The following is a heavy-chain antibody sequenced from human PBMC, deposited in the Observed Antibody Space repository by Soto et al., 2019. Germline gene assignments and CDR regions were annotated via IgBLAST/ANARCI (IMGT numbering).Heavy chain of an antibody. J-gene: IGHJ6*03. D-gene: IGHD6-25*01. CDR1: GGSISNGGYY. CDR3: AGGTHSQRPKVQCGGAYLDA. Sequence: QLQLQESGPGLVKPSQTLSLTCAVSGGSISNGGYYWSWIRQHPGKGLEWIGSIYFSGSTYYNPSLKSRVTISVATPKNQFSLKRRSVTAAAPAVYCCAGGTHSQRPKVQCGGAYLDAWGKRTAVTATS. CDR2: IYFSGST. V-gene: IGHV4-31*11.